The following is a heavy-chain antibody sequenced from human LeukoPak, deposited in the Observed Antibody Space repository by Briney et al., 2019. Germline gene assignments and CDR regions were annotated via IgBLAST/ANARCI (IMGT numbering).Heavy chain of an antibody. V-gene: IGHV3-21*04. J-gene: IGHJ4*02. D-gene: IGHD2-2*01. CDR2: ISSRSSYI. CDR1: GFTFSSYS. CDR3: ARVRPYCSSTNCYPSNFEY. Sequence: PGGSLRLSCAASGFTFSSYSVNWVRQAPGKGLEWVSSISSRSSYIYYADSVKGRFTISRDNAKNSMYLQMNSLRAEDTAVYYCARVRPYCSSTNCYPSNFEYWGQGTLVTVSS.